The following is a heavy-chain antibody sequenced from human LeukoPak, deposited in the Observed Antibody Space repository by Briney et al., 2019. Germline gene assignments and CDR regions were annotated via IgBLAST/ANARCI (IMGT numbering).Heavy chain of an antibody. J-gene: IGHJ4*02. V-gene: IGHV3-74*01. CDR1: GFTFSSYW. CDR3: ATDRSGSYSDY. Sequence: GGSLRLSCAASGFTFSSYWMHWVRQAPGKGLVWVSRINSDGSSTSYADSVKGRFTTSRDNSKNTLYLQMNSLRDEDTAVYYCATDRSGSYSDYWGQGTPVTVSS. CDR2: INSDGSST. D-gene: IGHD1-26*01.